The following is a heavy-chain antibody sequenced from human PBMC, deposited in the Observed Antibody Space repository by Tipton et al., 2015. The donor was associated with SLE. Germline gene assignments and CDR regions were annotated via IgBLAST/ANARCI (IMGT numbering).Heavy chain of an antibody. D-gene: IGHD1-14*01. V-gene: IGHV4-4*02. CDR2: IYHSGST. CDR3: ASTGLFNGFDP. Sequence: TLSLTCAVSGGSISSSNWWSWVRQPPGKGLEWIGEIYHSGSTNYNPSLKGRVTILVDKSKNQFSLKLSSVTAADTAVYYCASTGLFNGFDPWGQGTLVTVSS. J-gene: IGHJ5*02. CDR1: GGSISSSNW.